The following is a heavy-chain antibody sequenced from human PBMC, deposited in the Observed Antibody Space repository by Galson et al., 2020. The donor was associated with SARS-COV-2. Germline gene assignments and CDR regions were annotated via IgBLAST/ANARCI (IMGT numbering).Heavy chain of an antibody. D-gene: IGHD6-13*01. J-gene: IGHJ4*02. CDR2: IKQDGSEK. CDR1: GFKFSSSW. Sequence: GGSLRPSCEVSGFKFSSSWMSWVRQAPGKGPEWVANIKQDGSEKYYVDSVKGRFTISRDNSKNSLYVQMNSLRADDTAVYYCAREKDSSSGSRIEYFDSWGQGTLVSVSS. V-gene: IGHV3-7*01. CDR3: AREKDSSSGSRIEYFDS.